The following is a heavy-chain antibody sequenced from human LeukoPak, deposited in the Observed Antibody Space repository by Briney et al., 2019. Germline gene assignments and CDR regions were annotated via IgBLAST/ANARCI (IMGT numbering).Heavy chain of an antibody. D-gene: IGHD3-22*01. V-gene: IGHV3-33*06. Sequence: GRSLRLSCAASGFTFSSYGMHWVRQAPGKGLEWVAVIWYDGSNKYYADSVKGRFTISRDNSKNTLYLQMNSLRAEDTAVYYCAKVGFAYYDSSGYPDYWGQGTLVTVSS. CDR1: GFTFSSYG. CDR2: IWYDGSNK. J-gene: IGHJ4*02. CDR3: AKVGFAYYDSSGYPDY.